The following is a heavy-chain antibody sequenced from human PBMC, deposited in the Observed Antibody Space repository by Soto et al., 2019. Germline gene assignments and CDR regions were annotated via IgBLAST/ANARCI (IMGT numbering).Heavy chain of an antibody. J-gene: IGHJ6*02. D-gene: IGHD6-13*01. V-gene: IGHV3-30*18. Sequence: ESGGGVVQPGRSLRLSCAASGFTFSSYGMHWVRQAPGKGLEWVAVISYDGSNKYYADSVKGRFTISRDNSKNTLYLQMNSLRAEDTAVYYCAKDPIAAADFYYYYYGMDVWGQGTTVTVSS. CDR3: AKDPIAAADFYYYYYGMDV. CDR1: GFTFSSYG. CDR2: ISYDGSNK.